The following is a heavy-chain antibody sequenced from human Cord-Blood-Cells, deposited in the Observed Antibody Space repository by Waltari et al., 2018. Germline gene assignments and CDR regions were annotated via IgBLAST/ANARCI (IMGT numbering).Heavy chain of an antibody. J-gene: IGHJ4*02. CDR1: GFTFSSSA. D-gene: IGHD4-4*01. CDR2: ISYDGSNK. V-gene: IGHV3-30-3*01. CDR3: ARDSSNYFDY. Sequence: QVQLLESGGGVVQPGRSLRLSCAASGFTFSSSALHWVRHAPGKGMEWVAVISYDGSNKYYADSVKGRFTISRDNSKNTLYLQMNSLRAEDTAVYYCARDSSNYFDYWGQGTLVTVSS.